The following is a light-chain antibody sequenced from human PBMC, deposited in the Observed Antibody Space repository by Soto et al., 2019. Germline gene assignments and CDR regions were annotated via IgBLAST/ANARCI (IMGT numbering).Light chain of an antibody. CDR2: DAS. CDR1: QRMSGF. J-gene: IGKJ1*01. V-gene: IGKV1-5*01. CDR3: QHYSSNSGT. Sequence: DIQMTQSPSTLSASVGDRVTITCRASQRMSGFLAWYQRKPGKAPQLLISDASSLESGVPSRFSGGGSGTAFTLTISSLQPEDFATYYCQHYSSNSGTFGLGTKVDIK.